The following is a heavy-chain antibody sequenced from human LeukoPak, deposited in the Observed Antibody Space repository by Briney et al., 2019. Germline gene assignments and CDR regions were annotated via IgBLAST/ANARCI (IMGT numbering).Heavy chain of an antibody. J-gene: IGHJ5*02. CDR3: ARGITGITGWFDP. V-gene: IGHV1-69*01. Sequence: SVKVSCKASGGTFSSYAISWVRQAPGQGLEWMGGIIPIFGTANYAQKFQGRVTITADESTSTAYMELSSLGSEDTAVYYCARGITGITGWFDPWGQGTLVTVSS. CDR2: IIPIFGTA. D-gene: IGHD1-20*01. CDR1: GGTFSSYA.